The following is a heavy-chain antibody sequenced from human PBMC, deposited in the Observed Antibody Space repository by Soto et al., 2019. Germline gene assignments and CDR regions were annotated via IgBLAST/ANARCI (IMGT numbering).Heavy chain of an antibody. J-gene: IGHJ1*01. D-gene: IGHD3-10*01. CDR1: GFTFSSYA. CDR2: ISYDGSNK. Sequence: PGGSLRLSCAASGFTFSSYAMHWVRQAPGKGLEWVAVISYDGSNKYYAESVKGRFTISRDNSKNTLYLQMNSLRAEDTAVYYCARGQRINYGSGSYTGWGQGTLVTVSS. V-gene: IGHV3-30-3*01. CDR3: ARGQRINYGSGSYTG.